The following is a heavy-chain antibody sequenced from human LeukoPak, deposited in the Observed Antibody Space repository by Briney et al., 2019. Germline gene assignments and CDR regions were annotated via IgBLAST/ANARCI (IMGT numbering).Heavy chain of an antibody. CDR1: GFTFSSYG. J-gene: IGHJ6*03. CDR3: AKDENYDYVWGSYRSNYYYYYMDV. CDR2: IRYDGSNK. D-gene: IGHD3-16*02. V-gene: IGHV3-30*02. Sequence: GGSLRLSCAASGFTFSSYGMHWVRQAPGKGLEWVAFIRYDGSNKYYADSVKGRFTISRDNSKNTLYLQMNSLRTEDTAVYYCAKDENYDYVWGSYRSNYYYYYMDVWGKGTTVTISS.